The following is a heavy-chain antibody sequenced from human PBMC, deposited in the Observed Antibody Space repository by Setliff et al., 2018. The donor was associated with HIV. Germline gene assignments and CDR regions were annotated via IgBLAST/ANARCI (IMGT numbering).Heavy chain of an antibody. CDR2: IYSGGTT. V-gene: IGHV3-53*01. CDR3: ARSPQGGYFDY. Sequence: GGSLRLSCAASGFTVSSNYMNWVRQAPGKGLEWVSIIYSGGTTYYADSVKGRLTISRDNSKNTLYLQMNSLRVEDTAVYHCARSPQGGYFDYWGQGTLVTVSS. J-gene: IGHJ4*03. CDR1: GFTVSSNY.